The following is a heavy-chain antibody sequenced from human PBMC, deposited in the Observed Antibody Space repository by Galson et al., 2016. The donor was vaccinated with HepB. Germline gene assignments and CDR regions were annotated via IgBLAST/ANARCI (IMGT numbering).Heavy chain of an antibody. J-gene: IGHJ6*03. D-gene: IGHD2-2*01. CDR3: ARDGYCTTTSCSYMDV. V-gene: IGHV3-33*01. Sequence: SLRLSCAASGFTFSTYGVHWVRQAPGKGLEWVAITWSDGSSNDRSNTHYADSVKGRFTISRDNSNNTLYLQMNSLRAEDTAVYYCARDGYCTTTSCSYMDVWGQGTTVTVS. CDR2: TWSDGSSNDRSNT. CDR1: GFTFSTYG.